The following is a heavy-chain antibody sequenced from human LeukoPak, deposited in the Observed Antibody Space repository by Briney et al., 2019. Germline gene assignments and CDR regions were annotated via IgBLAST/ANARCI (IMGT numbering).Heavy chain of an antibody. J-gene: IGHJ3*02. CDR1: GYSISSGYY. CDR3: ASIKSGYSYGLGAFDI. Sequence: SEALSLTCAVSGYSISSGYYWGWIRQPPGKGLEWIGSIYHSGSTYYNPSLKSRVTISVDTSKNQFSLKLSSVTAADTAVYYCASIKSGYSYGLGAFDIWGQGTVVTVSS. D-gene: IGHD5-18*01. V-gene: IGHV4-38-2*01. CDR2: IYHSGST.